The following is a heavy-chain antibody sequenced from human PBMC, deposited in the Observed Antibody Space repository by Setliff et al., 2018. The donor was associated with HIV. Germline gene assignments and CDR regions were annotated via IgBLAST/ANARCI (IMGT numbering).Heavy chain of an antibody. D-gene: IGHD6-6*01. CDR3: ARMKGQYSSSSGRNWFDP. V-gene: IGHV4-34*01. CDR1: GGSFSGYD. CDR2: INHSGGT. Sequence: SETLSLTCAVYGGSFSGYDWSWIRQPPGKGLEWIGEINHSGGTNYNPSLKSRITISVDTSKNQFSLKLTSVTAADTAVYYCARMKGQYSSSSGRNWFDPWGQGMLVTVSS. J-gene: IGHJ5*02.